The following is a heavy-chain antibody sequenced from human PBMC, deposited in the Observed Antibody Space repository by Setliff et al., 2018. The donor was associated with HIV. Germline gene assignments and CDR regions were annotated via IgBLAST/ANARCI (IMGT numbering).Heavy chain of an antibody. J-gene: IGHJ5*01. CDR3: ARRQWLAANFDS. D-gene: IGHD6-19*01. V-gene: IGHV4-34*01. CDR2: INHKGST. CDR1: GGSFSGYY. Sequence: SETLSLTCAVYGGSFSGYYWTWIRQAPGKGLEWIGDINHKGSTNYKSSLKSRVTISMDTSKNQFSLKLTSVTAADTAVYFCARRQWLAANFDSWGQGTLVTVSS.